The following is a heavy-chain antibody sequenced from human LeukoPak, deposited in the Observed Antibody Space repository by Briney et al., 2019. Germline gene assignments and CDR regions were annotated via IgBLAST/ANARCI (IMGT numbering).Heavy chain of an antibody. J-gene: IGHJ3*02. CDR1: GGSFSGYY. CDR2: INHSGST. CDR3: ARSYSSSWYAGAFDI. D-gene: IGHD6-13*01. Sequence: SETLSLTGAVYGGSFSGYYWSWIRQPPGKGLEWIGEINHSGSTNYNPSLKSRVTISVDTSKNQFSLKLSSVTAADTAVYYCARSYSSSWYAGAFDIWGQGTMVTVSS. V-gene: IGHV4-34*01.